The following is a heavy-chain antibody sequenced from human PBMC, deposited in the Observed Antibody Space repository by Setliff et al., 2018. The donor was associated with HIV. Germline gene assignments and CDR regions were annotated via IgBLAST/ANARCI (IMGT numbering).Heavy chain of an antibody. CDR3: VNGGSVGQFDY. CDR2: INLVTGKT. V-gene: IGHV1-3*01. Sequence: ASVKVSCKTSGYTFTQSHDLHWVRQVPGQGPEWMGWINLVTGKTAYLQKFQGRVIITRDTSATTAYMEMSSLRSDDTAEYSCVNGGSVGQFDYWGQGTLVTVSS. CDR1: GYTFTQSHD. D-gene: IGHD3-16*01. J-gene: IGHJ4*02.